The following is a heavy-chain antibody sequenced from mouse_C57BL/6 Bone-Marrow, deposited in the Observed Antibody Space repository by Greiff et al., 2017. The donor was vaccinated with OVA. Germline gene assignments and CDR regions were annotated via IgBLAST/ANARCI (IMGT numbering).Heavy chain of an antibody. CDR3: ARWDGYPYYYAMDY. J-gene: IGHJ4*01. D-gene: IGHD2-3*01. CDR2: IDPEDGET. V-gene: IGHV14-2*01. Sequence: DVKLVESGAELVKPGASVKLSCTASGFNIKDYYMHWVKQRTEQGLEWIGRIDPEDGETKYAPKFQGKATITADTSSNTAYLQLSSLTSEDTAVYYCARWDGYPYYYAMDYWGQGTSVTVSS. CDR1: GFNIKDYY.